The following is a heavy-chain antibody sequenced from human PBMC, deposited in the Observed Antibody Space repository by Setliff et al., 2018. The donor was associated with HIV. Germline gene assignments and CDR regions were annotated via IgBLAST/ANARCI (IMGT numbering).Heavy chain of an antibody. D-gene: IGHD3-22*01. J-gene: IGHJ4*02. Sequence: PGGSLRLSCAGSGFTFNTCAMNWVRQAPGKGLEWVAVISYDGNIKYYADSVKGRFTISRDNSKNTLYLQMNSLRAEDTAVYYCAKGGGNYYDNSVQSYYFDFWGQGTLVTVSS. CDR3: AKGGGNYYDNSVQSYYFDF. V-gene: IGHV3-30*04. CDR1: GFTFNTCA. CDR2: ISYDGNIK.